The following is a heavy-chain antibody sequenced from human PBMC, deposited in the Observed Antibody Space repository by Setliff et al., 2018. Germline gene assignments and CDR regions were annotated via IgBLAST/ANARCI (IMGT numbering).Heavy chain of an antibody. J-gene: IGHJ4*02. Sequence: SETLSLTCTVSGDSISSHYWNWIRQPPGKGLEWIGSMFYSGSTNYNPSIKSRVTISVDTSKNQFSLKLSSVTAADTAVYYCAREEGTQWLVRYCDYWGQGTLVTVSS. CDR2: MFYSGST. CDR1: GDSISSHY. D-gene: IGHD6-19*01. CDR3: AREEGTQWLVRYCDY. V-gene: IGHV4-59*11.